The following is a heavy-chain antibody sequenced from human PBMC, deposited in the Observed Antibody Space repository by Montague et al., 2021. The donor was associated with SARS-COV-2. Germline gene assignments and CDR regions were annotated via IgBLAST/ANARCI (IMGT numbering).Heavy chain of an antibody. CDR1: GFSLSTRTVG. CDR3: AHRLPAVAAFDY. D-gene: IGHD6-6*01. V-gene: IGHV2-5*02. J-gene: IGHJ4*02. Sequence: PALAKPTKTLTLTCTFSGFSLSTRTVGVGWIRQPPGKALEWLALIYWDDDKRYSPSLKSRLTITKVTSKNQVVLTMTNMDPVDTATYYCAHRLPAVAAFDYWGQGTLVTVSS. CDR2: IYWDDDK.